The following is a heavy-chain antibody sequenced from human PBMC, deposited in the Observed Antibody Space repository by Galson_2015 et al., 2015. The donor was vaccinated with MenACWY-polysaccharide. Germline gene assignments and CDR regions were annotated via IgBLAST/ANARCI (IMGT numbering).Heavy chain of an antibody. CDR1: GGSISSGGYS. D-gene: IGHD6-6*01. CDR2: IYHSGST. V-gene: IGHV4-30-2*01. Sequence: TLSLTCAVSGGSISSGGYSWSWIRQPPGKGLEWIGYIYHSGSTYYNPSLKSRVTISVDRSKNQFSLKLSSVTAADTAVYYCARGDKAAARRGYYYYYYMDVWGKGTTVTVSS. J-gene: IGHJ6*03. CDR3: ARGDKAAARRGYYYYYYMDV.